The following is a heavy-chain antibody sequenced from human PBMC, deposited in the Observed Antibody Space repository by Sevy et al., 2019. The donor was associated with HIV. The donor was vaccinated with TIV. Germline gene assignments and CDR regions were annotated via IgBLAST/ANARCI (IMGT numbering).Heavy chain of an antibody. CDR1: GYTFGDYA. J-gene: IGHJ5*02. D-gene: IGHD2-15*01. CDR3: TRGGLGYCSGGSCYWIDP. Sequence: GGSLRLSCIGSGYTFGDYAMSWFRQAPGKGLEWVGFISSKTYGGTTEYATSVKGRFGISRDDSKRIAYLQMNSLKTEDTAVYYCTRGGLGYCSGGSCYWIDPWGQGTLVTVSS. V-gene: IGHV3-49*03. CDR2: ISSKTYGGTT.